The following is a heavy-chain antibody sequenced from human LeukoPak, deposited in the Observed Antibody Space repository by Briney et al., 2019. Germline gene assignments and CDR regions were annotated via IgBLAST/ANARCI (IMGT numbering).Heavy chain of an antibody. V-gene: IGHV3-43*02. J-gene: IGHJ4*02. CDR3: AKDIWPGWWLQLDY. Sequence: PGGSPRLSCAASGFTFDDYAMHWVRQAPGKGLEWVSLISGDGGSTYYADSVKGRFTISRDNSKNSLYLQMNSLRTEDTALYYCAKDIWPGWWLQLDYWGQGTLVTVSS. CDR2: ISGDGGST. D-gene: IGHD5-24*01. CDR1: GFTFDDYA.